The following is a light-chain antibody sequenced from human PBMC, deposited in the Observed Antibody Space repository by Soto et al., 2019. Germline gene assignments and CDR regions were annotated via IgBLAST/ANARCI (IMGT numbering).Light chain of an antibody. Sequence: EIVLTQSPATLSLSPGERATLSCRASQSVSTYLAWYQQKPGQAPRLLIYDASNRATGIPARFSGSGSGTDLPLTIRRLEPENFSVYFRQPRWKRPNFWQGNKLEIK. CDR2: DAS. CDR1: QSVSTY. J-gene: IGKJ2*01. CDR3: QPRWKRPN. V-gene: IGKV3-11*01.